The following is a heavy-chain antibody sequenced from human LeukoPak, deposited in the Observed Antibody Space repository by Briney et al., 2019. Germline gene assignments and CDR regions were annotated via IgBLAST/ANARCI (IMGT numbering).Heavy chain of an antibody. Sequence: PGGSLRLSCAASGFTFSSYGMHWVRQAPGKGLEWVSYISSSSSTIYYADSVKGRFTISRDNAKNSLYLQMNSLRAEDTAVYYCARTYYYDSSGYSPWWFDPWGQGTLVTVSS. D-gene: IGHD3-22*01. J-gene: IGHJ5*02. CDR2: ISSSSSTI. CDR3: ARTYYYDSSGYSPWWFDP. V-gene: IGHV3-48*01. CDR1: GFTFSSYG.